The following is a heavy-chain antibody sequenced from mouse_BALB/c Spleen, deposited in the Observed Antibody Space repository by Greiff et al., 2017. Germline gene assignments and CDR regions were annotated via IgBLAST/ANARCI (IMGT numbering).Heavy chain of an antibody. CDR1: GYTFTSYW. V-gene: IGHV1S22*01. Sequence: LQQPGSELVRPGASVKLSCKASGYTFTSYWMHWVKQRHGQGLEWIGNIYPGSGSTNYDEKFKSKGTLTVDTSSSTAYMHLSSLTSEDSAVYYCMITTYYAMDYWGQGTSVTVSS. J-gene: IGHJ4*01. CDR2: IYPGSGST. CDR3: MITTYYAMDY. D-gene: IGHD2-4*01.